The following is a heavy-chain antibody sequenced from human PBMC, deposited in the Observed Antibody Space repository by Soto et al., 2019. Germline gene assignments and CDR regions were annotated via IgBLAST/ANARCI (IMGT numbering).Heavy chain of an antibody. CDR2: IFSNDEK. CDR1: GFSLSNARMG. Sequence: QVTLKESGPVLVKPTETLTLTCTVSGFSLSNARMGVSWIRQPPGKALEWLAHIFSNDEKSYSTSLKSRLTISTDTSKSQVVLTMTNMDPVDTATYYCARSLRYFDWLLSNYYYYYMDVWGKGTTVTVSS. V-gene: IGHV2-26*01. CDR3: ARSLRYFDWLLSNYYYYYMDV. D-gene: IGHD3-9*01. J-gene: IGHJ6*03.